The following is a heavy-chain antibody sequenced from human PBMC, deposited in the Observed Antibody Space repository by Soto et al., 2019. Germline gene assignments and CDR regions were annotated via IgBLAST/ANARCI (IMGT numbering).Heavy chain of an antibody. CDR3: ARENQVSWVYYYGMDV. CDR1: GGSISSGGYY. Sequence: LSLTCTVSGGSISSGGYYWSWIRQHPGKGLEWIGYIYYSGSTYYNPSLKSRVTISVDTSKNQFSLKLSSVTAADTAVYYCARENQVSWVYYYGMDVWGQGTTVTVSS. J-gene: IGHJ6*02. V-gene: IGHV4-31*03. CDR2: IYYSGST. D-gene: IGHD2-2*01.